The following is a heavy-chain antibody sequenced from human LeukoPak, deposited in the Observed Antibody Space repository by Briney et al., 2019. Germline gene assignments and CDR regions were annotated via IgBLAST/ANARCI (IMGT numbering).Heavy chain of an antibody. V-gene: IGHV4-39*01. Sequence: PKTLSLTCTVSGGSVSSSIYYWGWIRQPPGKGLEWIGSIYYSGSTSYNPSLKSRVTISVDTSKNQFSLKLTSVTAADTAVYYCASRNDILTGYVFDFWGQGTLVTVSS. CDR3: ASRNDILTGYVFDF. D-gene: IGHD3-9*01. CDR1: GGSVSSSIYY. CDR2: IYYSGST. J-gene: IGHJ4*02.